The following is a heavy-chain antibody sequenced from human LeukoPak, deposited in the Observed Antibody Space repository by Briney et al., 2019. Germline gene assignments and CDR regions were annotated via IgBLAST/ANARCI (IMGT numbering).Heavy chain of an antibody. D-gene: IGHD2-21*02. CDR2: IYSGGTT. V-gene: IGHV3-53*01. Sequence: GGSLRLSCAASGFTVSSNYMSWVRQAPGKGLEWVSVIYSGGTTYYADSVKGRFTISRDDSNNTLYLQMNSLRAEDTAVYYCARGPHIVVVTAIDYWGQGTLVTVSS. CDR1: GFTVSSNY. J-gene: IGHJ4*02. CDR3: ARGPHIVVVTAIDY.